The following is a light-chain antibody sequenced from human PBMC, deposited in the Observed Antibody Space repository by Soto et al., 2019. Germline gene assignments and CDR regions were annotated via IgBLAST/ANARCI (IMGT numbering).Light chain of an antibody. CDR2: AAS. CDR1: QGIGNY. V-gene: IGKV1-6*01. Sequence: AIQMTQSPSFLSASVGDRVTITCRASQGIGNYLGWSQQKPGKAPKLLLYAASNLQSYVPSRFSGSGYGTDCTLPISGPQPEDLATYYCLQDSNFPLTFGGGTKGAIK. CDR3: LQDSNFPLT. J-gene: IGKJ4*01.